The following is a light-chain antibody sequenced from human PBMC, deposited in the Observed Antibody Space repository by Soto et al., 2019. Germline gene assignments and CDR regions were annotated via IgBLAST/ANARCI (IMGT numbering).Light chain of an antibody. Sequence: EIVMTQSPATLSVSPGERATLSCRASQSVSSKLAWFQQKPGQAPRLLIYGASTRATGIPDRFSGSGSGTEFTLTISSLQSEDFAVYYCQQYNNWPPITFGQGTRLEIK. CDR1: QSVSSK. CDR2: GAS. V-gene: IGKV3-15*01. J-gene: IGKJ5*01. CDR3: QQYNNWPPIT.